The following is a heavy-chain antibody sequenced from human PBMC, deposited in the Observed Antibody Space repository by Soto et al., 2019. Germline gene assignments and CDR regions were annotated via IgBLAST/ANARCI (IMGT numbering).Heavy chain of an antibody. Sequence: QVQLVQSGAEVKKPGASVKVSCKASGYTFTSYDINWVRQATGQGLEWMGWMNPNSGNTGYAQKFAGRVTMTRNTSISTAYMELRSLRSEDTAVYYCARRGYSSSWYYYSYYGMDVWGQGPTVTVSS. D-gene: IGHD6-13*01. V-gene: IGHV1-8*01. J-gene: IGHJ6*02. CDR3: ARRGYSSSWYYYSYYGMDV. CDR1: GYTFTSYD. CDR2: MNPNSGNT.